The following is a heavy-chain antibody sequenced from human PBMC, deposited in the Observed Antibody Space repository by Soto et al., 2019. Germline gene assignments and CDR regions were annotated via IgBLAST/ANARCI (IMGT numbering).Heavy chain of an antibody. V-gene: IGHV6-1*01. J-gene: IGHJ4*02. Sequence: SQTLSLTCAISGDSVSSNTAAWNWIRSSPSRGLEWLGRTYYRSNWRHDYAVSVKSRITVNPDTSKNHFSLQLNSVTPDDTAVYYCARGVPGSGFDLWGPGTLVTVSS. CDR2: TYYRSNWRH. CDR1: GDSVSSNTAA. D-gene: IGHD6-19*01. CDR3: ARGVPGSGFDL.